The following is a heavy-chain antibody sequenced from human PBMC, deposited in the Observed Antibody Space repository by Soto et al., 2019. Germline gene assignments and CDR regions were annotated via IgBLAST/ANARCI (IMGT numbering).Heavy chain of an antibody. CDR2: VNPILSLS. J-gene: IGHJ4*02. CDR3: ATRYGSGYRAFDY. D-gene: IGHD3-10*01. Sequence: QVQLVQSGAEVKRPGSSVKVSCKASGDTFNFYSINWVRQAPGLGLEWLGRVNPILSLSNYAQRFQGRVTIPADKSTSPAYMILNSLKSEDTAIYYCATRYGSGYRAFDYWGQGALVTVSS. CDR1: GDTFNFYS. V-gene: IGHV1-69*02.